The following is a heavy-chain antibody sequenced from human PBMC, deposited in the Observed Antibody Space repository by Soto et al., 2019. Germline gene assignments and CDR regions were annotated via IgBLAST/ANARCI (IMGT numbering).Heavy chain of an antibody. Sequence: SETLSLTCTVSGASITLWGYPWSWIRQTPGKGLEWIGYINHLETTFYNPSFESRLTLAIDRAKNQFSLKLHSMSAADRAVYFCARGGGSDSFDYWGQGILVTVSS. D-gene: IGHD1-26*01. CDR3: ARGGGSDSFDY. CDR1: GASITLWGYP. V-gene: IGHV4-30-2*01. J-gene: IGHJ4*02. CDR2: INHLETT.